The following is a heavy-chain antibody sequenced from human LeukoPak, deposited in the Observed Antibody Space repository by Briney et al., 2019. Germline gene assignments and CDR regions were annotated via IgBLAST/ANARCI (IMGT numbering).Heavy chain of an antibody. CDR2: IWSDGSNK. CDR3: ARDLWFGDFRYFDY. D-gene: IGHD3-10*01. V-gene: IGHV3-33*08. CDR1: GFXFSSYS. J-gene: IGHJ4*02. Sequence: GGSLRLSCAASGFXFSSYSINWVRQAPGKGLEWVAVIWSDGSNKYYADSVKGRFTISRDNSKNTVYLEMNSLRAEDTAVYYCARDLWFGDFRYFDYWGQGTLVTVSS.